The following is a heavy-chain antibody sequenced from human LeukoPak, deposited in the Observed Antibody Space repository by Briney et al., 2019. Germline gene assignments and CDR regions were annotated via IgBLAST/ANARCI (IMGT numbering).Heavy chain of an antibody. CDR1: GFTFSSYA. V-gene: IGHV3-23*01. J-gene: IGHJ4*02. CDR3: AKVPPEYSYGPNFDY. CDR2: ISGSGGSA. D-gene: IGHD5-18*01. Sequence: GGSLRLSCAASGFTFSSYAMSWVRQAPGKGLEWVSAISGSGGSAYYADSVKGRFTISRDNSKDTLYLQMNSLRAEDTAVYYCAKVPPEYSYGPNFDYWGQGTLVTVSS.